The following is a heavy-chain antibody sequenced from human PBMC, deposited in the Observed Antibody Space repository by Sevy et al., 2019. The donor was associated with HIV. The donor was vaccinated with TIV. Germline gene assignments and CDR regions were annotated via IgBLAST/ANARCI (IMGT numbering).Heavy chain of an antibody. CDR2: ISGYIGYT. CDR3: AKEGKNIRSWFDP. V-gene: IGHV1-18*01. J-gene: IGHJ5*02. D-gene: IGHD3-3*02. CDR1: GYSFTNYG. Sequence: ASVKVSCKASGYSFTNYGIGWVRQAPGQGLEWMGWISGYIGYTNYAQNLQGRVTMTTDTSTSTAYMELRSLRSDDTAIYYCAKEGKNIRSWFDPWGQGTLVTVSS.